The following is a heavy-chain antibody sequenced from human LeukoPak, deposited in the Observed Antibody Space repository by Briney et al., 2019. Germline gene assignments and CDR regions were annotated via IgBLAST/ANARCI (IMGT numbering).Heavy chain of an antibody. J-gene: IGHJ5*02. D-gene: IGHD1-1*01. CDR3: ARNGYMGFDP. CDR1: GGSISSGGYY. CDR2: IYTSGST. Sequence: PSQTLSLTCTVSGGSISSGGYYWSWIRQPAGKGLEWIGRIYTSGSTNYNPSLKSRVTMSVDTSKNQFSLKLSSVTAADTAIYYCARNGYMGFDPWGQGTLVTVSS. V-gene: IGHV4-61*02.